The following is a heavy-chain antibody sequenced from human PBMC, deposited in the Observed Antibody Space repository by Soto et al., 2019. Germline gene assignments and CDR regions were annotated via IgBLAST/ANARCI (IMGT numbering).Heavy chain of an antibody. V-gene: IGHV1-69*12. CDR3: ASGIQLWLRRINNGYSG. J-gene: IGHJ4*02. Sequence: QVQLVQSGAEVKKPESSVKVSCKAPGGTFSTYAISWVRQAPGRGLEWMGGSFPMLGTANYAQRIQDRVTLTANESTNTVYMELSSLRSEDTAVYFCASGIQLWLRRINNGYSGWGQGTLVTVSS. CDR1: GGTFSTYA. D-gene: IGHD5-18*01. CDR2: SFPMLGTA.